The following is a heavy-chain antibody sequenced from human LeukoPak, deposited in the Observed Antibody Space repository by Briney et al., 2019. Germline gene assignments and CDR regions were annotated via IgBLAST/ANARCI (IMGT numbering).Heavy chain of an antibody. Sequence: GEPLSLCGGASGSACRWYSVGGVCLETRKGLEWVSAISGSGGSTYYADSVKGRFTISRDNYRSILYLRMNSLRPEDTAVYFCARDLTPGAPDYFDSRGQGTLVTVSS. CDR1: GSACRWYS. CDR3: ARDLTPGAPDYFDS. D-gene: IGHD2-2*01. J-gene: IGHJ4*02. V-gene: IGHV3-23*01. CDR2: ISGSGGST.